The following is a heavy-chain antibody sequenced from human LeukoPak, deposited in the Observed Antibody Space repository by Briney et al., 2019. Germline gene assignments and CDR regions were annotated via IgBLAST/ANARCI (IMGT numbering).Heavy chain of an antibody. CDR2: ISAYNGNA. J-gene: IGHJ6*02. Sequence: ASVRVSCKAAGYTFTSYFISWVRQAPGQGLEWMGWISAYNGNASYAQKFLGRVTMTTDTATSTAYMELWSLRSDDTAVFYCARANYYSGMDVWGQGTPVTVSS. V-gene: IGHV1-18*01. CDR1: GYTFTSYF. CDR3: ARANYYSGMDV.